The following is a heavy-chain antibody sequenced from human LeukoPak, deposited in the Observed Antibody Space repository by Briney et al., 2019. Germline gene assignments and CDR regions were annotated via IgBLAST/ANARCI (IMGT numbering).Heavy chain of an antibody. V-gene: IGHV4-4*09. CDR2: IYTSGTT. J-gene: IGHJ6*04. D-gene: IGHD6-6*01. Sequence: SETLSLTCTVTGGYITNYYWSWVRQPPGKGLDWIGYIYTSGTTNYNPSLKSRVTISVDTSRNQLSLRLSSVTAADTAVYYCARQGGYSSPFSVWGKGTTVAVSS. CDR1: GGYITNYY. CDR3: ARQGGYSSPFSV.